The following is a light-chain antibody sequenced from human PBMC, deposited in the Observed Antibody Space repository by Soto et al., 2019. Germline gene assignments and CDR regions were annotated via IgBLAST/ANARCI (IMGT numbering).Light chain of an antibody. CDR1: SSVIGGYNY. V-gene: IGLV2-11*01. CDR2: TVT. CDR3: CSYAGSSSYV. J-gene: IGLJ1*01. Sequence: QSVLTQPRSVSGSPGQSVTISCTGTSSVIGGYNYVSWYQQHPGKAPKLMIYTVTKRPPGVPDRFSGSKSDNTAYLTISGLQADDEAGYYCCSYAGSSSYVFGTGTKVTVL.